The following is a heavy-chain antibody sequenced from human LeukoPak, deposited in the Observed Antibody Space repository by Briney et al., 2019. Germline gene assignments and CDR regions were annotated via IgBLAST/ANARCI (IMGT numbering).Heavy chain of an antibody. CDR3: ARIGVQGGYYDSSGTQGYFDY. Sequence: GGSLRLSCAASGFTFSSYSMTWVRQAPGKGLEWVSSISSSSSYIYYADSVKGRFTISRDNAKNSLYLQMNSLRAEDTAVYYCARIGVQGGYYDSSGTQGYFDYWGQGTLVTVSS. J-gene: IGHJ4*02. CDR2: ISSSSSYI. D-gene: IGHD3-22*01. V-gene: IGHV3-21*01. CDR1: GFTFSSYS.